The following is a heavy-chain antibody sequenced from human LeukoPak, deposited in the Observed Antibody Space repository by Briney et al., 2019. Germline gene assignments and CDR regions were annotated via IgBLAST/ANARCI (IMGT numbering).Heavy chain of an antibody. CDR3: ARAPIPYDRSRTDYRFDP. D-gene: IGHD3-16*01. Sequence: PSETLSLTCTVSGGSISSYYWSWIRHPPGKGLEWIGYIYYSGSTNYNPSLKSRVTISLDTSKSQFSLKLTSVTAADTAVYYCARAPIPYDRSRTDYRFDPWGQGTLVTVAS. CDR2: IYYSGST. CDR1: GGSISSYY. J-gene: IGHJ5*02. V-gene: IGHV4-59*01.